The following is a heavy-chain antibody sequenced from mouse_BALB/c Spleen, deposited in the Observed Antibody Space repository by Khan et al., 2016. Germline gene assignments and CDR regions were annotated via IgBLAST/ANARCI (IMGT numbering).Heavy chain of an antibody. V-gene: IGHV14-4*02. Sequence: VQLKQSGAELVRPGASVKLSCTASGFNFKDYCMHWVKQRPEQGLEWMGWIDPESGDTEYAAKFKGKVTMTVDTSSNTAYLQLSSLTSEDTAIYYCNEGDNNAMDYWGQGTTVTVSS. J-gene: IGHJ4*01. D-gene: IGHD1-3*01. CDR3: NEGDNNAMDY. CDR1: GFNFKDYC. CDR2: IDPESGDT.